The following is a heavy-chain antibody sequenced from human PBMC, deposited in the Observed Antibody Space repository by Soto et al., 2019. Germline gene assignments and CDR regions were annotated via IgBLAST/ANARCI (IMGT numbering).Heavy chain of an antibody. Sequence: SETLSLTCTVSGGSIISDDYYWTWIRQSPGKGLEWIGYIYYSGSAYYNPSLKSRVTILVDTSKNQFSLKLSSVTAADMAVYYCARGSKGGYYYGMDVWGQGTTVTVSS. V-gene: IGHV4-30-4*01. CDR3: ARGSKGGYYYGMDV. CDR2: IYYSGSA. D-gene: IGHD3-16*01. J-gene: IGHJ6*02. CDR1: GGSIISDDYY.